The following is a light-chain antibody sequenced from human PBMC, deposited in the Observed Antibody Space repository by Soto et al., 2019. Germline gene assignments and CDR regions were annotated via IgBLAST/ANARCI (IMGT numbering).Light chain of an antibody. CDR1: QNINTY. CDR2: RAS. CDR3: QQYSGDST. V-gene: IGKV1-5*03. Sequence: IQMIQSPPTLSASVGDRVTITCRASQNINTYLAWYQQKPGRAPRLLIYRASSLENGVPSRFGGRGSGTEFIFTISSLQPDDSATYYCQQYSGDSTFGQGTKVEIK. J-gene: IGKJ1*01.